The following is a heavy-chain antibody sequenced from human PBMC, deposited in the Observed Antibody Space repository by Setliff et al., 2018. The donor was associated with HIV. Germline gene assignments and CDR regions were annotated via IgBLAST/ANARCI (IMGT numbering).Heavy chain of an antibody. D-gene: IGHD6-13*01. CDR2: IYTSGST. CDR3: ARGAIAAAGDFDY. Sequence: SETLSLTCTVSGGFISSYYWNWIRQPAGKGLEWIGRIYTSGSTNYNPSLKSRVTMSVDTSKNQFSLRLSPVTAADTAVYYCARGAIAAAGDFDYWGQGTLVTVSS. CDR1: GGFISSYY. V-gene: IGHV4-4*07. J-gene: IGHJ4*02.